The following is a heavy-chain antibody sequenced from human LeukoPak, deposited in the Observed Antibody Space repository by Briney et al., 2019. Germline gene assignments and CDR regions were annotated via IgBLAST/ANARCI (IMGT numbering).Heavy chain of an antibody. V-gene: IGHV3-11*01. Sequence: GGSLRLSCAASGFTFSDHYMSWIRQTPGKGLEWVSYIYNSASNTYYADSVKGRFTISRDNAKNVLYLQMNNLRAEDTAVYYCAPGSYGLDVWGQGTTVTVSS. CDR1: GFTFSDHY. J-gene: IGHJ6*01. CDR2: IYNSASNT. CDR3: APGSYGLDV.